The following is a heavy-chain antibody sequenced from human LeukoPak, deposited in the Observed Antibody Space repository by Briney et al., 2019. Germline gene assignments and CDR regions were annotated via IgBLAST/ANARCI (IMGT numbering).Heavy chain of an antibody. Sequence: SETLSLTCKVSGGSISSGNYYWSWIRQHPGKGLEWFGYIHHSRSTYYNPSLKSPGIISVDMSKNQFSLKLTSVTTADTAVYYCASYGSGSYRFDIWGQGTLVTVSS. J-gene: IGHJ5*02. CDR1: GGSISSGNYY. V-gene: IGHV4-31*01. CDR2: IHHSRST. CDR3: ASYGSGSYRFDI. D-gene: IGHD3-10*01.